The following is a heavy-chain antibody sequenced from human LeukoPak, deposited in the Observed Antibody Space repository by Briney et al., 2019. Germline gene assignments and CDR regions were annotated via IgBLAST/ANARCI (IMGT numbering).Heavy chain of an antibody. Sequence: SVKVSCKASGGTFSSYVISWVRQAPGQGLEWMGGIIPISGTANYAQKFQGRVTITTDESTSTAYMELSSLRPEDTAVYYCALSSDIVVVPAAKGYYYYYMDVWGKGTTVTVSS. CDR3: ALSSDIVVVPAAKGYYYYYMDV. V-gene: IGHV1-69*05. J-gene: IGHJ6*03. CDR2: IIPISGTA. D-gene: IGHD2-2*01. CDR1: GGTFSSYV.